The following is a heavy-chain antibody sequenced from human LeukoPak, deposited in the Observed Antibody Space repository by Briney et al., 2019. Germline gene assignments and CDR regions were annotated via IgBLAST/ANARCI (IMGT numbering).Heavy chain of an antibody. V-gene: IGHV3-7*01. CDR2: IKQDGREK. CDR1: GFTFSTYY. Sequence: AESLRLSCAASGFTFSTYYMSWVRKAPGPGLDFEANIKQDGREKYYVDYVKGRITITRNNAKNSLYLQMNSLKAETTAQYDCASGGACGGYHSYGGQGLLVTVSS. J-gene: IGHJ4*02. D-gene: IGHD3-22*01. CDR3: ASGGACGGYHSY.